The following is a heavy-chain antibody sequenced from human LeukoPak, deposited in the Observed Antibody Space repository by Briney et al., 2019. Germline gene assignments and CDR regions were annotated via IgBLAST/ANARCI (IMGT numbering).Heavy chain of an antibody. J-gene: IGHJ4*02. CDR2: IYTSGST. CDR3: AREGYTVTTYDY. Sequence: SETLSLTCTVSGGSISSYYWSWIRQPAGKGLEWIGRIYTSGSTNYNPSLKSRVTISVDKSKNQFSLKLSSVTAADTAVYYCAREGYTVTTYDYWGQGTLVTVSS. V-gene: IGHV4-4*07. CDR1: GGSISSYY. D-gene: IGHD4-17*01.